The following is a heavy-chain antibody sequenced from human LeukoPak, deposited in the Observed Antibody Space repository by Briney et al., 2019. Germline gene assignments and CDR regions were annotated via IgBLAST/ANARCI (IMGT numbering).Heavy chain of an antibody. Sequence: HAGGSLRLSCATSGFTFSSYAMTWVRQAPGKGLEWVSYISSDSGAIYYADSVKGRFTISRDNAQKSLYLQMNSPRAEDTAVYYCARELAYWGQGALVTVSS. J-gene: IGHJ4*02. V-gene: IGHV3-48*01. CDR2: ISSDSGAI. CDR3: ARELAY. CDR1: GFTFSSYA.